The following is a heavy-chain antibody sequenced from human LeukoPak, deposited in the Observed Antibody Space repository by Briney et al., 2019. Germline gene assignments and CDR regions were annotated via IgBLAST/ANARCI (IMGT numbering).Heavy chain of an antibody. CDR1: GFTFSIYW. V-gene: IGHV3-74*01. J-gene: IGHJ3*02. CDR2: INSDGSST. CDR3: VRKTKLSTGNDAFDI. Sequence: PGGSLRLSCAASGFTFSIYWMHWVRQAPGKGLVWVSRINSDGSSTRYVDSVKGRFSISRDNAKNTLYLQMNSLRVEDTAIYYCVRKTKLSTGNDAFDIWGQGTMVTVSS. D-gene: IGHD3-10*02.